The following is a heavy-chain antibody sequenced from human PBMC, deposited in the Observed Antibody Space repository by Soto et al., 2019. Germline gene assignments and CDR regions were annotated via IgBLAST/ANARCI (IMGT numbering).Heavy chain of an antibody. V-gene: IGHV1-46*01. CDR2: IDPSGNGT. J-gene: IGHJ4*02. CDR3: AINYYDSSAYLY. Sequence: QVQLVQSGAEVKKPGASVKVSCKASGHTLINYYMHWVRQAPGQGLDWLGKIDPSGNGTSYAERFQGRITLTSDTSTNTVYVELSSLRFEDTAIYYCAINYYDSSAYLYWGQGTLVTVSS. D-gene: IGHD3-22*01. CDR1: GHTLINYY.